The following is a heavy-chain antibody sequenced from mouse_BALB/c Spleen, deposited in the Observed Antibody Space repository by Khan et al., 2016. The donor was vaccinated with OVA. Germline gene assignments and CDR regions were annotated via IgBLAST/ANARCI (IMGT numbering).Heavy chain of an antibody. V-gene: IGHV1-7*01. CDR3: ARRGLRWDFDY. CDR2: INPSTGYT. D-gene: IGHD1-1*01. CDR1: GYTFINYW. J-gene: IGHJ2*01. Sequence: VQLQESGAELAKPGASVKMSCKASGYTFINYWILWVKQRPGQGLEWIGYINPSTGYTEYNQNFKEQATLTADKSSSTAYMQLSSLTSEDSAVYYCARRGLRWDFDYWGQGTTLTVSS.